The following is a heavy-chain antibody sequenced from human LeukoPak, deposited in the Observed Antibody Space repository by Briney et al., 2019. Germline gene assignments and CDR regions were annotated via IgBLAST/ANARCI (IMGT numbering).Heavy chain of an antibody. CDR2: ISSSSSYI. V-gene: IGHV3-21*01. D-gene: IGHD7-27*01. CDR1: GFTFSSYS. CDR3: ARDRLPGAYYYGMDV. Sequence: GGSLRLSCAASGFTFSSYSMNWVRQAPGKGLEWVSSISSSSSYIYYADSVKGRFTISRDNAKNSLYLQMNSLRAEDTDVYYCARDRLPGAYYYGMDVWGQGTTVTVSS. J-gene: IGHJ6*02.